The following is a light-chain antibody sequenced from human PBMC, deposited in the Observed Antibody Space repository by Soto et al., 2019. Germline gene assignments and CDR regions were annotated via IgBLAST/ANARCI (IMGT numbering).Light chain of an antibody. J-gene: IGLJ1*01. CDR3: QSSDDTGDYYL. CDR2: KDT. V-gene: IGLV3-25*02. Sequence: SYELTQPPSVSGSPGQTARITCSGDELSKQYSFWYQQKPGQAPGLVIYKDTERASGIPEQFSGCSSGTTVTLTISGVRAEDEATYYCQSSDDTGDYYLFGTRTKVTVL. CDR1: ELSKQY.